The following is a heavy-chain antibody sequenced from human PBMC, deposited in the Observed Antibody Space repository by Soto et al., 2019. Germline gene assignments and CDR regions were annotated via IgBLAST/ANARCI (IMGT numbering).Heavy chain of an antibody. J-gene: IGHJ3*02. CDR1: GGTFSSYA. D-gene: IGHD3-3*01. V-gene: IGHV1-69*13. CDR2: IIPIFGTA. Sequence: GASVKVSCKASGGTFSSYAISWVRQAPGQGLEWMGGIIPIFGTANYAQKFQGRVTITADESTSTAYMELSSLRSEDTAVYYCARDRGAVVRFLEWPPQDAFDIWGQGTMVTVSS. CDR3: ARDRGAVVRFLEWPPQDAFDI.